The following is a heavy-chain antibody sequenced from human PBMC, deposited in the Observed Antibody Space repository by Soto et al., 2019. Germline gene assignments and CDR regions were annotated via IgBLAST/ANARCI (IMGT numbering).Heavy chain of an antibody. CDR1: GFTFRSYA. D-gene: IGHD1-26*01. V-gene: IGHV3-30-3*01. J-gene: IGHJ4*02. CDR3: ARGSYPPYFDY. CDR2: ISYDGSNK. Sequence: GGSLRLSCAASGFTFRSYAMHWVRQAPGKGLEWVAVISYDGSNKYYADSVKGRFTISRDNSKNTLYLQMNSLRAEDTAVYYCARGSYPPYFDYWGQGTLVAVSS.